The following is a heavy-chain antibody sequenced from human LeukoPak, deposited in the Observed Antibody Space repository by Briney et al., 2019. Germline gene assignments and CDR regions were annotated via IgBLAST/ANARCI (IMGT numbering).Heavy chain of an antibody. CDR1: GGTFSSYA. V-gene: IGHV1-69*05. D-gene: IGHD3-10*01. CDR3: ARDMVRTTGAFDI. J-gene: IGHJ3*02. CDR2: IIPIFGTA. Sequence: SVKVSCKASGGTFSSYAISWVRQAPGQGLEWMGGIIPIFGTANYAQKLQGRVTMTTDTSTSTAYMELRSLRSDDTAVYYCARDMVRTTGAFDIWGQGTMVTVSS.